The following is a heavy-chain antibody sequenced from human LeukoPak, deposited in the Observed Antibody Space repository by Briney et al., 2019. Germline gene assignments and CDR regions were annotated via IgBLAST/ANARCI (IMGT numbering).Heavy chain of an antibody. CDR3: ARRRGDFWSDYYAFDY. V-gene: IGHV4-59*08. D-gene: IGHD3-3*01. Sequence: SETLSLTCTVSGGSISNSNWSWIRQPPGKGLEWLGYIYYSGDTNYNPSLTSRVTISLEKSKNQFSLKLNSMTAADTAVYYCARRRGDFWSDYYAFDYWGQGTLVTISS. CDR2: IYYSGDT. CDR1: GGSISNSN. J-gene: IGHJ4*02.